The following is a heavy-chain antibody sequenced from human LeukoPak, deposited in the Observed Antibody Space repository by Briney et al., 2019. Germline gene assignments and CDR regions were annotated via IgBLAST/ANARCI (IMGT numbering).Heavy chain of an antibody. Sequence: PSETLSLTCTVSGGSISSSSYYWGWIRQPPGKGLEWIGSIYYSGSTYYNPSLKSRVTISVDTSKNQFSLKLSSVTAADTAVYYCARVIWERSYDFWTNYYYYMDVWGKGTTVTVSS. CDR3: ARVIWERSYDFWTNYYYYMDV. J-gene: IGHJ6*03. CDR1: GGSISSSSYY. CDR2: IYYSGST. D-gene: IGHD3-3*01. V-gene: IGHV4-39*07.